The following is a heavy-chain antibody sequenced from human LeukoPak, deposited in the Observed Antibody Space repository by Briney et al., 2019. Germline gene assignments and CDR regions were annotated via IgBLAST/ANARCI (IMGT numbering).Heavy chain of an antibody. D-gene: IGHD2-15*01. CDR1: GGSISSYY. Sequence: SETLSLTCTVSGGSISSYYWSWIRQPPGKGLEWIGEINHSGSTNYNPSLKSRVTISVDASKNQFSLKLSSVTAADTAVYYCARHRRMLTRNYYMDVWGKGTTVTISS. V-gene: IGHV4-34*01. CDR2: INHSGST. J-gene: IGHJ6*03. CDR3: ARHRRMLTRNYYMDV.